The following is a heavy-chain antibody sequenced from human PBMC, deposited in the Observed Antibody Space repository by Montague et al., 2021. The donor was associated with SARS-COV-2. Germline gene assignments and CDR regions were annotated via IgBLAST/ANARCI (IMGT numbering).Heavy chain of an antibody. CDR1: GGSISSSNW. D-gene: IGHD6-19*01. CDR3: ARSRGNLQWPFYYYYGMDV. V-gene: IGHV4-4*02. J-gene: IGHJ6*02. Sequence: SETLSLTCAVSGGSISSSNWWSWVRQPPGEGLEWIGEIYHSGSTNYNPSLKSRVTISVDKSKNQFSLKLSAVTAADTAVYYCARSRGNLQWPFYYYYGMDVWGQGTTVTVSS. CDR2: IYHSGST.